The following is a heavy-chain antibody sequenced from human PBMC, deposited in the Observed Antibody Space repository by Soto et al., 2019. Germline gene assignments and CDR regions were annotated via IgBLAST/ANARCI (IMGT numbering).Heavy chain of an antibody. CDR2: IYHSGST. V-gene: IGHV4-59*01. CDR1: GGTIRSYY. CDR3: ARGGLREYSGYDNWHSDL. D-gene: IGHD5-12*01. J-gene: IGHJ2*01. Sequence: QVQLQESGPGLVKPSETLSLTCVVSGGTIRSYYWTWIRQPPGKGLEWFGYIYHSGSTNYNPALKTRVSMSVDTSKSQFSLKLTPVTAAYTAVYYCARGGLREYSGYDNWHSDLWGRGTLVTVSS.